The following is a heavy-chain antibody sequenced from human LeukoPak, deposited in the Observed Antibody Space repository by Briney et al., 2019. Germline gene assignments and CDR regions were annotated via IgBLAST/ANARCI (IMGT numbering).Heavy chain of an antibody. CDR1: GITLSNYG. V-gene: IGHV3-23*01. CDR2: ISDSAGKT. Sequence: GGSLRLSCAVSGITLSNYGMSWVRQAPGKGLEWVAGISDSAGKTNYADSVKGRFTISRDSPKNPLYLQMSSLRAEDTAVYFCAKRGVVIRVILVGFHKEAYYFDSWGQGALVTVSS. J-gene: IGHJ4*02. CDR3: AKRGVVIRVILVGFHKEAYYFDS. D-gene: IGHD3-22*01.